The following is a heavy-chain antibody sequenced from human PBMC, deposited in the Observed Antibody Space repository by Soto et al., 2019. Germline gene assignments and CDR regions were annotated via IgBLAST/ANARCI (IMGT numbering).Heavy chain of an antibody. CDR2: ISHDGTKM. CDR1: GFTFKNYA. J-gene: IGHJ6*02. CDR3: ARDESRARYYYYGVDV. V-gene: IGHV3-30-3*01. Sequence: QVQLVESGGGVVQPGRSQRLSCAASGFTFKNYAVHWVRQAPGKGLDWVAVISHDGTKMYYADSVKGRFTISRDNSKNTLFLQMNSLRTEDTAVYYCARDESRARYYYYGVDVWGQGTTVTVSS.